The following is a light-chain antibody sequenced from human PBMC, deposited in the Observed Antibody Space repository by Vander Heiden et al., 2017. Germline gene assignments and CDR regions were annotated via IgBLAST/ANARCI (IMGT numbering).Light chain of an antibody. Sequence: SYELTQPPSVSVAPGQTARGPGGGNNSGVKSVHWYQQKPGQAPVLVVCDGCDRPSGIPERFSGSRSGHTATLTISRVEAGDEADYYCLIWDSSSDHQVFGTGTQVTVL. V-gene: IGLV3-21*02. CDR2: DGC. CDR3: LIWDSSSDHQV. CDR1: NSGVKS. J-gene: IGLJ1*01.